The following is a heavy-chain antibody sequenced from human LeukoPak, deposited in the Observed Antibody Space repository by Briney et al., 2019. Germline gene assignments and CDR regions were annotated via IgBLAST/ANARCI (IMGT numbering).Heavy chain of an antibody. CDR2: IKSKTDGGTT. V-gene: IGHV3-15*01. J-gene: IGHJ1*01. Sequence: GGSLRLSCAASGFTFSNAWMSWVRQAPGKGLEWVGSIKSKTDGGTTDYAAPVKGRFTISRDDSNDTLYLQMNSLRTEDTAVYYCTSLRGSSSQYFQYWGQGTLVTVSS. D-gene: IGHD6-13*01. CDR3: TSLRGSSSQYFQY. CDR1: GFTFSNAW.